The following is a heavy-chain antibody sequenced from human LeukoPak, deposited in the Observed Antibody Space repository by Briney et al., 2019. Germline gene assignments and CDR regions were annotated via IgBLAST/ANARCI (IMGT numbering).Heavy chain of an antibody. CDR2: IKQGGSEK. Sequence: GGSLRLSCTASTLTLNNYWMSWVRQAPGKGLEWVANIKQGGSEKYHVDSVKGRFTISRDNAKNSLYLQMNSLRAEDTAVYYCASRAGYTGSWSAFDYWGQGTLVTVSS. D-gene: IGHD6-13*01. CDR1: TLTLNNYW. CDR3: ASRAGYTGSWSAFDY. V-gene: IGHV3-7*05. J-gene: IGHJ4*02.